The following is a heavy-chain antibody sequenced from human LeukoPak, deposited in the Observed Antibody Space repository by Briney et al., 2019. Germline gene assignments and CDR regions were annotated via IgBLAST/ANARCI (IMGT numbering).Heavy chain of an antibody. CDR1: GFTFSSYS. J-gene: IGHJ5*02. D-gene: IGHD3-22*01. Sequence: GGSLRLSCAASGFTFSSYSMNWVRQAPGKGREWVSSISSSSSYIYYADSVKGRFSISRDNAKNSLYLQMNSLRAEDTAVYYCARDSSGYINWFDPWGQGTLVTVSS. CDR3: ARDSSGYINWFDP. V-gene: IGHV3-21*01. CDR2: ISSSSSYI.